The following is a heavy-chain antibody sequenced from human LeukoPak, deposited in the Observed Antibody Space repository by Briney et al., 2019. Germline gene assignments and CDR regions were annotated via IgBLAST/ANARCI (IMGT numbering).Heavy chain of an antibody. D-gene: IGHD6-19*01. V-gene: IGHV3-7*01. CDR3: ASWSSNDWTPRFDY. CDR2: IKQDGSET. Sequence: GGSLRLSCAASAFTFTTYWMSWVRQAPGKGLEWVANIKQDGSETYYVDSVRGRFTISRDNANNFLFLQMNGLRAEDTAVYHCASWSSNDWTPRFDYWGQGTLVTVSS. J-gene: IGHJ4*02. CDR1: AFTFTTYW.